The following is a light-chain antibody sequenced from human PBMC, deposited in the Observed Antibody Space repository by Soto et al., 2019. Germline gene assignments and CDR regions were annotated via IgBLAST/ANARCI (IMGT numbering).Light chain of an antibody. J-gene: IGLJ1*01. V-gene: IGLV2-14*01. CDR1: SSDVGGYNY. Sequence: QSVLTQPASVSGSPGQSITISCTGTSSDVGGYNYVSWYQQHPGKAPKLMIYEVSNRPSGVSNRFSGSKSGNTASLTISGLQAEDEADYYCSSYTSSTWSFGTGTKVTVL. CDR3: SSYTSSTWS. CDR2: EVS.